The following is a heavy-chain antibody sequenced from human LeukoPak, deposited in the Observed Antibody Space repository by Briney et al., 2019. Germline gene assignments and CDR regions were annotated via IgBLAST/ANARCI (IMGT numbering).Heavy chain of an antibody. V-gene: IGHV4-61*08. CDR2: IYYSGST. D-gene: IGHD2-15*01. Sequence: SETLSLTCSVSGGSISSDDYCWNWIRQHPGKGLEWIGYIYYSGSTNYNPSLKSRVTISVDASKNQFSLKLSSVTAADTAVYYCARTGSRYCSGGSCSYSDYWGQGTLVTVSS. J-gene: IGHJ4*02. CDR3: ARTGSRYCSGGSCSYSDY. CDR1: GGSISSDDYC.